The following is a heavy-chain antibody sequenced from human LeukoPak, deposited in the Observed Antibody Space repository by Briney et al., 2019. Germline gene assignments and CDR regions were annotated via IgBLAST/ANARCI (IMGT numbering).Heavy chain of an antibody. D-gene: IGHD3-10*01. J-gene: IGHJ4*02. Sequence: GGSLRLSCAASGFTFSSYEMNWVRQAPGKGLEWVSYISSIGGTIYYADSVKGRFTISRDNAKNSLYLQMNSLRAEDTAVYYCARERAPLLWFGVSDYWGQGTLVTVSS. CDR1: GFTFSSYE. CDR3: ARERAPLLWFGVSDY. V-gene: IGHV3-48*03. CDR2: ISSIGGTI.